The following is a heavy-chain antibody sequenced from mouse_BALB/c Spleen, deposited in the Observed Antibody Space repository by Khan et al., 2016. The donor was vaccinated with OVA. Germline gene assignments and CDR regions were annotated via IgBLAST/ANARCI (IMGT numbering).Heavy chain of an antibody. CDR1: GYTFTDYY. CDR3: ARCLFDV. CDR2: INPNNGDT. Sequence: EVQLQQSGPELVKPGASVKVSCKASGYTFTDYYMKWMKQSHGKSLEWIGDINPNNGDTFYNQKFKGKATLTVEKSSNTAYTLLNSLSSEDSAVYYCARCLFDVWGAGTTVTVSS. J-gene: IGHJ1*01. V-gene: IGHV1-26*01.